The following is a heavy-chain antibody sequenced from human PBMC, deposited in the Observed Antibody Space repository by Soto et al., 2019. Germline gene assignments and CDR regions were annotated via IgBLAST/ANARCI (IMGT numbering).Heavy chain of an antibody. CDR3: TLRQDSSRGPIY. Sequence: QITLKESGPTLVKPTETLTLTCSVSGFSLSTSGRTLGWIRQPPGQAPEWLALGGQYSPSLQSRVTFTKDTSKNQVVLTLTDMDSADTATYYCTLRQDSSRGPIYWGQGILVTVSS. CDR2: GG. V-gene: IGHV2-5*01. J-gene: IGHJ4*02. D-gene: IGHD6-13*01. CDR1: GFSLSTSGRT.